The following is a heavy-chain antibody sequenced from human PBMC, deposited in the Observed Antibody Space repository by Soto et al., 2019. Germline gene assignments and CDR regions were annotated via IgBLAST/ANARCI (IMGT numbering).Heavy chain of an antibody. V-gene: IGHV3-33*01. CDR1: GFTFSSYG. J-gene: IGHJ6*02. Sequence: VQLVESGGGVVQPGRSLRLSCAASGFTFSSYGMHWVRQAPGKGLEWVALIWYDGSNKYYADSVKGRFTISRDSSKNTLYLQMNSLRAEDTAVYYCARGDGSSYYYYYAMDVWGQGTTVTVSS. D-gene: IGHD6-6*01. CDR3: ARGDGSSYYYYYAMDV. CDR2: IWYDGSNK.